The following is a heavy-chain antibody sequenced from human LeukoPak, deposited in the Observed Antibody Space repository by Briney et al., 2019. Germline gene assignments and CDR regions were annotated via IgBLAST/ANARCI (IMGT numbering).Heavy chain of an antibody. J-gene: IGHJ3*02. CDR3: AKDMVYSSGREAFDI. CDR2: INQDESEK. CDR1: GFTFSSYW. D-gene: IGHD6-19*01. Sequence: GGSLRLSCAASGFTFSSYWMNWVRQAPGKGLEWVANINQDESEKYYVDSVKGRFTISRDNAKNSLYLQMNSLRAEDTALYYCAKDMVYSSGREAFDIWGQGTMVTVSS. V-gene: IGHV3-7*03.